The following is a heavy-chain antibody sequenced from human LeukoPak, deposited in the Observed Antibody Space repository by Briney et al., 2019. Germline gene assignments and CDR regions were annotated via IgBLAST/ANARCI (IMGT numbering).Heavy chain of an antibody. V-gene: IGHV3-23*01. Sequence: GGSLRLSXAASGFTFSSYAMSWVCQAPGKGLEWVSAISGSGGSTYYADAVEGRFTISRDNSKNTLYLQMNSLRAEDTAVYYCAKKTMIVVVLSAFDIWGQGTMVTVSS. CDR2: ISGSGGST. D-gene: IGHD3-22*01. CDR3: AKKTMIVVVLSAFDI. J-gene: IGHJ3*02. CDR1: GFTFSSYA.